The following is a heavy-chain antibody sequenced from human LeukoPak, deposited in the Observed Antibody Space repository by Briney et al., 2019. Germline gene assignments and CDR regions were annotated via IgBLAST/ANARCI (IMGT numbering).Heavy chain of an antibody. D-gene: IGHD2-2*02. V-gene: IGHV3-49*04. J-gene: IGHJ4*02. CDR2: IRSKAYGGTT. CDR3: TRMYTIYYFDY. CDR1: GFTFGDYA. Sequence: GGSLRLSCTASGFTFGDYAMSWARQAPGKGLEWVGFIRSKAYGGTTEYAASVKGRFTISRDDSKSIAYLQMNSLKTEDTAVYYCTRMYTIYYFDYWGQGTLVTVSS.